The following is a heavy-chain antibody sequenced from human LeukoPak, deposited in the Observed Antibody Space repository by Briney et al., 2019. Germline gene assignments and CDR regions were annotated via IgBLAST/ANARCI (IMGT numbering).Heavy chain of an antibody. D-gene: IGHD2-21*01. Sequence: SQTLSLTCAVSGGSISSDGYSWCWVRQPPGRGLEWIGYIYHSGSTSYNPSLKSRVTISVDRSKSQFSLKLSSVTAADTAVYYCARGARRGDFDYWGQGTLVTVSS. V-gene: IGHV4-30-2*01. J-gene: IGHJ4*02. CDR3: ARGARRGDFDY. CDR2: IYHSGST. CDR1: GGSISSDGYS.